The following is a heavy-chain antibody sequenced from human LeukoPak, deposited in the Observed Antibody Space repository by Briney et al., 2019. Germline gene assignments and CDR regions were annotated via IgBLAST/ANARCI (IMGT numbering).Heavy chain of an antibody. Sequence: PSETLSLTCAVYGGSFSGYYWSWIRQPPGKGLEWIGEINHSGSTNYNPSLKSRVTISVDTSKNQFSLKLSSVTAADTAVYYCASRGPKLGRSYYYYGMDVWGQGTTVTVSS. D-gene: IGHD7-27*01. CDR3: ASRGPKLGRSYYYYGMDV. CDR2: INHSGST. J-gene: IGHJ6*02. V-gene: IGHV4-34*01. CDR1: GGSFSGYY.